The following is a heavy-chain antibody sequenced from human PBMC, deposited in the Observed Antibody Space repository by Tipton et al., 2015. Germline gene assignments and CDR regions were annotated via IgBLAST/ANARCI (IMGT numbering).Heavy chain of an antibody. CDR1: GYIFTSYG. Sequence: QLVQSGAEVKKPGASVKVSCKASGYIFTSYGISWVRQAPGQGLEWMGWISVYNGKTNYAQKLQGRVTMTTDTSTSTAYMELRSLRSDDTAVYYCARDSWGNCIGPSCYSFDSWGQGTLVTVSS. V-gene: IGHV1-18*01. CDR3: ARDSWGNCIGPSCYSFDS. J-gene: IGHJ4*02. D-gene: IGHD2-15*01. CDR2: ISVYNGKT.